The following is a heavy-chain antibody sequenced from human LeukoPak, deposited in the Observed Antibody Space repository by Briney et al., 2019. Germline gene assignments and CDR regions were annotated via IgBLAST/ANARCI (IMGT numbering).Heavy chain of an antibody. CDR1: GFTFSSYE. D-gene: IGHD3-22*01. CDR3: ARDRIYYDSSGYCLLDY. V-gene: IGHV3-48*03. Sequence: GGSLRLSCAASGFTFSSYEMNWVRQAPGKGLEWVSYISSSGSNTYYADSVKGRFTISRDNAKNSLYLQVNSLRAEDTAVYYCARDRIYYDSSGYCLLDYWGQGTLVTVSS. CDR2: ISSSGSNT. J-gene: IGHJ4*02.